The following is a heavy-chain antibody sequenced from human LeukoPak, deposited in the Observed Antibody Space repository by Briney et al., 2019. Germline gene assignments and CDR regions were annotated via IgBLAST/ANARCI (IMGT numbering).Heavy chain of an antibody. CDR3: ARRGIAVAGSHYFDY. CDR2: IYYSGST. J-gene: IGHJ4*02. Sequence: SETLSLTCTVSGGSISSSSYYWGWIRQPPGKGLEWIGGIYYSGSTYYNPSLKSRVTISVDTSKNQFSLKLSSVTAADTAVYYCARRGIAVAGSHYFDYWGQGTLVTVSS. D-gene: IGHD6-19*01. CDR1: GGSISSSSYY. V-gene: IGHV4-39*01.